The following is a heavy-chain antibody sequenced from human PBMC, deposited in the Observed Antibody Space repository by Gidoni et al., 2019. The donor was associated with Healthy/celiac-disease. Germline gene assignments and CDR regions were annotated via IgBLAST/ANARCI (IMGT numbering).Heavy chain of an antibody. CDR2: ISSSSSYI. J-gene: IGHJ2*01. D-gene: IGHD2-15*01. CDR3: ARESPTRGGSPYWYFDL. CDR1: GFTFSRYS. V-gene: IGHV3-21*01. Sequence: EVQLVESGGGLVKPGGSLRLSCAASGFTFSRYSMNWVRQAPGKGLEWVSSISSSSSYIYYADSVKGRFTISRDNAKNSLYLQMNSLRAEDTAVYYCARESPTRGGSPYWYFDLWGRGTLVTVSS.